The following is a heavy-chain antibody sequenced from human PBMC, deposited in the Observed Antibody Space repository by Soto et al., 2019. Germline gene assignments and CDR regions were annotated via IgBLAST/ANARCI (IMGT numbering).Heavy chain of an antibody. CDR2: ISGSGGAT. CDR1: GFTFSKYS. D-gene: IGHD3-22*01. V-gene: IGHV3-23*01. Sequence: LRLSCAASGFTFSKYSMSWVRQAPGKGLEWVSAISGSGGATYYADSVKGRFTISRDNSKSTVYLQMNSLRAEDTAVYYCAKSYYYDRNPRRWFAPWGQGSLDTVS. CDR3: AKSYYYDRNPRRWFAP. J-gene: IGHJ5*02.